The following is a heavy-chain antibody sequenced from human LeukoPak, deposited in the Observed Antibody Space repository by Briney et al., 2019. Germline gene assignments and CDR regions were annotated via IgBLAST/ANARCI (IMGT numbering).Heavy chain of an antibody. CDR2: INAGNGNT. Sequence: ASVKVSCKASGYTFTSYAMHWVRQAPGQRLEWMGWINAGNGNTKYSQEFQGRVTITRDTSASTAYMELSSLRSEDMAVYYCARDARNSWQQLVSYYFVYWGQGTLVTVSS. J-gene: IGHJ4*02. D-gene: IGHD6-13*01. V-gene: IGHV1-3*03. CDR1: GYTFTSYA. CDR3: ARDARNSWQQLVSYYFVY.